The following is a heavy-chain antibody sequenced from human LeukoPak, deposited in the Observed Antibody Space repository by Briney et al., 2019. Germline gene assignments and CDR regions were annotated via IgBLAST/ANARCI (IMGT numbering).Heavy chain of an antibody. CDR2: IYYSGST. CDR3: ARDHYYDSSGYT. J-gene: IGHJ5*02. D-gene: IGHD3-22*01. CDR1: GGSISSSSYY. Sequence: SETLSLTCTVSGGSISSSSYYWGWIRQPPGKGLEWIGSIYYSGSTYYNPSLKSRVTISVDTSKNQFSLKLSSVTAADTAVYYCARDHYYDSSGYTWGQGTLVTVSS. V-gene: IGHV4-39*07.